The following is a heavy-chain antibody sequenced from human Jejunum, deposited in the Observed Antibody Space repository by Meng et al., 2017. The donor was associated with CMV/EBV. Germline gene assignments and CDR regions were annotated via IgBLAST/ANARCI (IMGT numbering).Heavy chain of an antibody. CDR3: VHNIWKPSTPSYYFDY. V-gene: IGHV2-5*02. CDR2: IYWDDDK. CDR1: FSVNISGGG. Sequence: FSVNISGGGVGWSRQPPGKALGWLALIYWDDDKRYRQSLKNRLSITRDTSKTQVVLKMTNMDPVDTATYYCVHNIWKPSTPSYYFDYWGQGTLVTVSS. J-gene: IGHJ4*02. D-gene: IGHD3-3*01.